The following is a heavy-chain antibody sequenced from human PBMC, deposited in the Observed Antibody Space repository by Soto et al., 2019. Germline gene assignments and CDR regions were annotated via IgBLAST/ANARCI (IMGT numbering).Heavy chain of an antibody. Sequence: GGSLRLSCAASGFTFSSYAMSWVRQAPGKGLEWFSAISGSGGSTYYADSVKGRFTISRDNSKNTLYLQMNSLRAEDTAVYYCAKDRYYYDSSGYPHEYYFDYWGQGTLVTVSS. CDR1: GFTFSSYA. D-gene: IGHD3-22*01. V-gene: IGHV3-23*01. CDR3: AKDRYYYDSSGYPHEYYFDY. CDR2: ISGSGGST. J-gene: IGHJ4*02.